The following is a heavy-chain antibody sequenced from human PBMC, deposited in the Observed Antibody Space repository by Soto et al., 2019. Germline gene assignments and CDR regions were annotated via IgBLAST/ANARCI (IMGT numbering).Heavy chain of an antibody. J-gene: IGHJ3*02. CDR3: ARGYYDSSGHYLEVDAFDI. Sequence: ASVKVSCKASGYTFTGYYMHWVRQAPGQGLEWMGWINPNSGGTNYAQKFQGRVTMTRDTSISTAYMELSRLRSDDTAVYYCARGYYDSSGHYLEVDAFDIWGQGTMVTV. CDR1: GYTFTGYY. D-gene: IGHD3-22*01. V-gene: IGHV1-2*02. CDR2: INPNSGGT.